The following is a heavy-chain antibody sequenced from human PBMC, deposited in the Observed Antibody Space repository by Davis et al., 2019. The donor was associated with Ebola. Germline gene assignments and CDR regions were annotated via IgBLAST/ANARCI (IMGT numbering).Heavy chain of an antibody. CDR2: IKQDGSEK. D-gene: IGHD2-15*01. CDR1: GFTFNKYW. J-gene: IGHJ4*02. V-gene: IGHV3-7*03. Sequence: GESLKISCAASGFTFNKYWMSWVRQAPGKGLEWVANIKQDGSEKYYVDSVKGRFTFSRDNAKNSLHLQMDSLRAEDTAVYYCARVGRLGYCSSGTCPFDYWGQGTLVTVSS. CDR3: ARVGRLGYCSSGTCPFDY.